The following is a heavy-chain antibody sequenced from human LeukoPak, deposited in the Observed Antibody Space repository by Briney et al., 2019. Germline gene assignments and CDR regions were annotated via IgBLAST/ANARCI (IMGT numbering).Heavy chain of an antibody. CDR1: GDSISNYY. D-gene: IGHD3-22*01. Sequence: SETLSLTCTVFGDSISNYYWSWIRQPPGKGLEWIGYIYYSGSTNYNPSLKSRVTISVDTSKNQFFLKLSSMTAADTAIYYCARAIVGGFFDYWGQGALVTVSS. J-gene: IGHJ4*02. CDR3: ARAIVGGFFDY. CDR2: IYYSGST. V-gene: IGHV4-59*01.